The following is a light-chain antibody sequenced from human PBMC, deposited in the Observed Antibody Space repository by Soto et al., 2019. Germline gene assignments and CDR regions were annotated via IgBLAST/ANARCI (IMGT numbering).Light chain of an antibody. J-gene: IGKJ5*01. CDR1: RSVNAD. CDR3: QQYNDWPPVT. Sequence: EIMMTQSPATLSVSPGERATLSCRASRSVNADLAWYQQKPGQAPGLLIYDASTRATGIPARFSGSGSGTEFTLTISSLQSEDFAVYYCQQYNDWPPVTFGQGTRLEIK. CDR2: DAS. V-gene: IGKV3-15*01.